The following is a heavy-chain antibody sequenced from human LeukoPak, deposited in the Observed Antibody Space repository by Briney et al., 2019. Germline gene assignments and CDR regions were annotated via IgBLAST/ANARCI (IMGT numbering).Heavy chain of an antibody. CDR2: IYYSGST. CDR3: ARQGSEVLLWFGEHTAY. CDR1: GGSFSGYY. J-gene: IGHJ4*02. V-gene: IGHV4-39*01. Sequence: SETLSLTCAVYGGSFSGYYWGWIRQPPGKGLEWIGSIYYSGSTYYNPSLKSRVTISVDTSKNQFSLKLSSVTAADTAVYYCARQGSEVLLWFGEHTAYWGQGTLVTVSS. D-gene: IGHD3-10*01.